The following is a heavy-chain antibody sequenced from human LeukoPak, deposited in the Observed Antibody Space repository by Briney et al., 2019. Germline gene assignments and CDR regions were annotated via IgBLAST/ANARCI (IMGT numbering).Heavy chain of an antibody. CDR2: ISGSGDST. J-gene: IGHJ4*02. V-gene: IGHV3-23*01. Sequence: HPGGSLRLSCAASGFTFSTYAVNWVRQAPGKGLEWVSTISGSGDSTYYADSVKGRFTISRDNSKDTLYLQMSSVRVDDTAVYYCARDRGRYYDSRGFYRGYYFDSWGQGILVTVST. D-gene: IGHD3-22*01. CDR1: GFTFSTYA. CDR3: ARDRGRYYDSRGFYRGYYFDS.